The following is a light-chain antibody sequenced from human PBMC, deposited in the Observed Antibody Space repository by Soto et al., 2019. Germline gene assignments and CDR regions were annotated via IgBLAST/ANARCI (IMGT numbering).Light chain of an antibody. J-gene: IGKJ1*01. CDR1: KSVSQY. V-gene: IGKV3-11*01. CDR3: QQRHNWPRT. CDR2: NAS. Sequence: EIVLTQSPATLSLSPGERATLYCRASKSVSQYLAWYQQKPGQPPRLLIYNASNRATGIPGRFSGSGSGADFTLIISSLEPEDFAVYYCQQRHNWPRTFGQGTKVDI.